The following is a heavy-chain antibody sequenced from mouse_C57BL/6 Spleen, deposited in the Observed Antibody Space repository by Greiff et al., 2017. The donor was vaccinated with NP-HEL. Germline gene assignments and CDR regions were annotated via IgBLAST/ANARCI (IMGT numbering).Heavy chain of an antibody. J-gene: IGHJ4*01. CDR3: ARGGPYYSNYNAMDY. CDR2: INYDGSST. D-gene: IGHD2-5*01. Sequence: EVKLVESEGGLVQPGSSMKLFCTASGFTFSDYYMAWVRQVPEKGLEWVANINYDGSSTYYLDSLKSRFIISRDNAKNILYLQMSSLKSEDTATYYCARGGPYYSNYNAMDYWGQGTSVTVSS. CDR1: GFTFSDYY. V-gene: IGHV5-16*01.